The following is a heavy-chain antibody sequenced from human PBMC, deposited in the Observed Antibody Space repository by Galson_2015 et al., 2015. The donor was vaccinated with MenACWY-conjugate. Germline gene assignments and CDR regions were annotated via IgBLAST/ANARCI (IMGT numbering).Heavy chain of an antibody. CDR3: ARSPYSTGWYGSFDY. Sequence: SVKVSCKASGFTFTHYAIHWVRQAPGQGLEWMGWINAGHRNTKYSQNFQDRVTITSDTSTGTAYMELSSLGSEDTAVYYCARSPYSTGWYGSFDYWGLGTLVTVSS. D-gene: IGHD6-19*01. CDR2: INAGHRNT. CDR1: GFTFTHYA. V-gene: IGHV1-3*01. J-gene: IGHJ4*02.